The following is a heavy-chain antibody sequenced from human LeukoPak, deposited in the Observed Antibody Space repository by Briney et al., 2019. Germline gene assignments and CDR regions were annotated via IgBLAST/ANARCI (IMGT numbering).Heavy chain of an antibody. J-gene: IGHJ4*02. D-gene: IGHD6-19*01. Sequence: SETLSLTCSVSGVSIISSTYYWGWIRQPPGKGLEWIGEINHSGSTNYNPSLKSRVTISVDTSKNQFSLKLSSVTAADTAMYYCARESTTVAGTFDYWGQGTLVTVSS. V-gene: IGHV4-39*07. CDR1: GVSIISSTYY. CDR2: INHSGST. CDR3: ARESTTVAGTFDY.